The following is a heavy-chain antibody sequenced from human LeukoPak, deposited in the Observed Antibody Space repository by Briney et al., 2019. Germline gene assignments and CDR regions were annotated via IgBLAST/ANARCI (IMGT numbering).Heavy chain of an antibody. D-gene: IGHD3-3*01. J-gene: IGHJ4*02. V-gene: IGHV3-48*03. CDR3: ASEIFRATTGVDY. CDR1: GFTSSTYE. Sequence: GGSLRLSCAASGFTSSTYEMNWVRQAPGKGLEWVSYISSSGSTIYYADSLKGRFTISRDNSKNTLYLQMNSLRAEDTAVYYCASEIFRATTGVDYWGQGTLVTVSS. CDR2: ISSSGSTI.